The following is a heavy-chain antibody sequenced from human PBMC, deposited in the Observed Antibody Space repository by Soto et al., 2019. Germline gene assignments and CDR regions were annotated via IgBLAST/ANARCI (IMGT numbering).Heavy chain of an antibody. CDR1: GGTFSSYA. D-gene: IGHD6-19*01. CDR3: ARDKTEGIAVAGTTDDYYYGMDV. J-gene: IGHJ6*02. Sequence: GASVKVSCKASGGTFSSYAIRWVRQAPEQGLEWMGGIIPIFGTANYAQKFQGRVTITADESTSTAYMELSSLRSEDTAVYYCARDKTEGIAVAGTTDDYYYGMDVWGQGTTVTVSS. V-gene: IGHV1-69*13. CDR2: IIPIFGTA.